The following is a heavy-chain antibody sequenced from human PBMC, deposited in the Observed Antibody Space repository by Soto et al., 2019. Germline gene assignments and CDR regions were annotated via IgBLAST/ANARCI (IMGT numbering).Heavy chain of an antibody. D-gene: IGHD4-17*01. V-gene: IGHV3-73*01. CDR3: TRGYGDSVSDY. J-gene: IGHJ4*02. CDR2: IRSKSNSYAT. Sequence: EVQLVESGGGFVQPGGSLKLSFAGSGFTFSGSAMHWVRQASGKGLEWVGRIRSKSNSYATAYAASVKGRLTMSRDDSKNTAYLQMNSLKTEDTAVYYCTRGYGDSVSDYWGQGTLVTVSS. CDR1: GFTFSGSA.